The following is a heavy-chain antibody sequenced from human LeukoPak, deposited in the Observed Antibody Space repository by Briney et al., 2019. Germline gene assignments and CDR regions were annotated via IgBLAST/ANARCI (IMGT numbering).Heavy chain of an antibody. V-gene: IGHV3-23*01. J-gene: IGHJ4*02. CDR2: ISRSGTST. D-gene: IGHD1-26*01. Sequence: PGGSLRLSCAASGFTFSTYAMSWVRQAPGKGLEWVSAISRSGTSTYYGDSVKGRFTSSRDNSKNTLFLQMNSLRAEDTAVYYCAKRSGEVIVGATVNAWGQGTLVTVSS. CDR1: GFTFSTYA. CDR3: AKRSGEVIVGATVNA.